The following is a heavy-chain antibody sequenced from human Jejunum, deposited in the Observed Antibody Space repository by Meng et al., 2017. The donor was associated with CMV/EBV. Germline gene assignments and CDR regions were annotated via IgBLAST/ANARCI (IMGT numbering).Heavy chain of an antibody. Sequence: TVTDYYMHWVRQAPGQGLEWMGIINPRGGSTSYAQKFQGTITMTMDTSTNTVYMELSSLRSEDTAVYYCAREEQYYYDSSSYGMDVWGQGTTVTVSS. CDR3: AREEQYYYDSSSYGMDV. CDR1: TVTDYY. CDR2: INPRGGST. J-gene: IGHJ6*02. V-gene: IGHV1-46*01. D-gene: IGHD3-22*01.